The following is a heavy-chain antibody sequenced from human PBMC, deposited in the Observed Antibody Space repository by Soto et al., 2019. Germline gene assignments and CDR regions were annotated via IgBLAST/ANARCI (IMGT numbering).Heavy chain of an antibody. CDR1: GFTFSSYG. Sequence: QVQLVESGGGVVQPGRSLRLSCAASGFTFSSYGMHWVRQAPGKGLEWVAVISYDGSNKYYADSVKGRFTISRDNSKNTLYLQMNSLRAEDTAVYYCAKDGELERSGSYHGWCYFDLWGRGTLVTVSS. V-gene: IGHV3-30*18. J-gene: IGHJ2*01. CDR2: ISYDGSNK. D-gene: IGHD1-26*01. CDR3: AKDGELERSGSYHGWCYFDL.